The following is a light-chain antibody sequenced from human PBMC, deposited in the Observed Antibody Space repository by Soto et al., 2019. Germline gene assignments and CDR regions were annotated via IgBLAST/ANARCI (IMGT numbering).Light chain of an antibody. CDR3: QQRSNWPIT. Sequence: EIVLTQSPATLSFSPGERATLSCRASQSVSSYLAWYQQKPGQAPRLLIYDASNRATGIPARFSGSGSGTDFPLTISSLEPVDFAVYYCQQRSNWPITFGQGTRLQL. CDR2: DAS. V-gene: IGKV3-11*01. CDR1: QSVSSY. J-gene: IGKJ5*01.